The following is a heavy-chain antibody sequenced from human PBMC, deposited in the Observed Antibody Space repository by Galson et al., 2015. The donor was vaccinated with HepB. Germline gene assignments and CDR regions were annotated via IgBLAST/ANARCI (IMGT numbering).Heavy chain of an antibody. CDR2: IIPIFGTA. D-gene: IGHD3-22*01. V-gene: IGHV1-69*13. CDR1: GGTFSSYA. CDR3: ASESDSSGPHGAFDI. J-gene: IGHJ3*02. Sequence: SVKVSCKASGGTFSSYAISCVRQAPGQGLEWMGGIIPIFGTANYAQKFQGRVTITADESTSTAYMELSSLRSEDTAVYYCASESDSSGPHGAFDIWGQGTMVTVSS.